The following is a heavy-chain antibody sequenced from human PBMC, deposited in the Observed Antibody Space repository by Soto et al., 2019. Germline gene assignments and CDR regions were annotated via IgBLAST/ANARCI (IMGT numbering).Heavy chain of an antibody. V-gene: IGHV3-48*02. Sequence: GGSLRLSCAASGFTFSNYWMNWVRQAPGKGLEWVSYISSSSSTIYYADSVKGRFTISRDNAKNSLYLQMNSLRDEDTAVYYCAREIPSRGAGWFDPWGQGTLVTVSS. D-gene: IGHD3-10*01. CDR1: GFTFSNYW. J-gene: IGHJ5*02. CDR3: AREIPSRGAGWFDP. CDR2: ISSSSSTI.